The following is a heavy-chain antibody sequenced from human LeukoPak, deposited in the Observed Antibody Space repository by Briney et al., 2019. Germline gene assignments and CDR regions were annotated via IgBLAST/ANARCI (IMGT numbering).Heavy chain of an antibody. CDR2: IKQDGSEQ. V-gene: IGHV3-7*01. J-gene: IGHJ4*02. CDR1: GFTFSSYW. Sequence: GGSLRLSCAASGFTFSSYWMTWVRQAPGKGLEWVANIKQDGSEQYYVDSVKGRFTISRDNAKNSLYLQMNSLRAEDTAVYYCARGTMFPYYFDYWGQGTLVTVSS. CDR3: ARGTMFPYYFDY. D-gene: IGHD3-10*02.